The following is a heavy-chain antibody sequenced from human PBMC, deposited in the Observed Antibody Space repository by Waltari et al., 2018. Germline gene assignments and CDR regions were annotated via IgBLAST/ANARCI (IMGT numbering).Heavy chain of an antibody. CDR3: TRDLYGSGGDWFDP. D-gene: IGHD3-10*01. V-gene: IGHV3-21*03. CDR2: IGGTHSNI. J-gene: IGHJ5*02. CDR1: GFDFSDYA. Sequence: EVRLAESGGGLVKPGGSLSLSCTASGFDFSDYAMNGVRQAPGTGLEWVSSIGGTHSNIFYADSVKGRFTVSRDNAKNSLYLQMDNLRAEDSGLYFCTRDLYGSGGDWFDPWGQGTLVTVSS.